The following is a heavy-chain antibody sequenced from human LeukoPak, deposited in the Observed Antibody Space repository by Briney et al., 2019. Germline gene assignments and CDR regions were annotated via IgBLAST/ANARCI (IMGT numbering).Heavy chain of an antibody. CDR1: GGSISSSSYY. CDR3: ARSESGSYECDY. V-gene: IGHV4-39*07. Sequence: SETLSLTCTVSGGSISSSSYYWGWIRQPPGKGLEWIGSIYYSGSTYYNPSLKSRVTISVDTSKNQFSLKLSSVTAADTAVYYCARSESGSYECDYWGQGTLVTVSS. J-gene: IGHJ4*02. D-gene: IGHD1-26*01. CDR2: IYYSGST.